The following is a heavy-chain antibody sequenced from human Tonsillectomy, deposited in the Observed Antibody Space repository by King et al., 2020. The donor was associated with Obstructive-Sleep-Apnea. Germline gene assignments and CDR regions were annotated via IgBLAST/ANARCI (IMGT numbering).Heavy chain of an antibody. V-gene: IGHV4-59*08. J-gene: IGHJ6*02. CDR2: IYYSGST. CDR3: ARSTYYYYGMDV. Sequence: QLQESGPGLGKPSETLSLTCTVSGGSISSYYWSWIQQPPGEGLEWIGYIYYSGSTNYKPSPKGRVTISVDTSKNQFSLKLSSVTAPDTAVYYCARSTYYYYGMDVWGQGTTVTVSS. CDR1: GGSISSYY.